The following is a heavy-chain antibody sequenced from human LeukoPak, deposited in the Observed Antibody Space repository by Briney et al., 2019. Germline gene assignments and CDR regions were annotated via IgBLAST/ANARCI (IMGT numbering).Heavy chain of an antibody. CDR3: ARLFGDTALRVHYHYMGV. J-gene: IGHJ6*03. V-gene: IGHV4-59*11. CDR2: INYSGDT. D-gene: IGHD3-3*01. Sequence: SETLSLTCTVSGGSITSHYWTWIRQSPGKGLEYIAYINYSGDTNYNPSLRSRVTISVDTSKNQFSLKLSSVSAADTAVYYCARLFGDTALRVHYHYMGVWGKGTTVTVSS. CDR1: GGSITSHY.